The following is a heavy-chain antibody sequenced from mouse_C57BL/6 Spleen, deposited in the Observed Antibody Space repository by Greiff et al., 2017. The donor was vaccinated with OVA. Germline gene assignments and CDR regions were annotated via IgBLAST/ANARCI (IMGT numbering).Heavy chain of an antibody. V-gene: IGHV10-1*01. Sequence: EVKLVESGGGLVQPKGSLQLSCAASGFSFNTYAMNWVRQAPGKGLEWVARIRSKSNNYATYYADSVKDRFTISRDDSESMLYLQMNNLKTEDTAMYYCVRRGYDGAWFAYWGQGTLVTVSA. CDR2: IRSKSNNYAT. D-gene: IGHD2-2*01. CDR3: VRRGYDGAWFAY. CDR1: GFSFNTYA. J-gene: IGHJ3*01.